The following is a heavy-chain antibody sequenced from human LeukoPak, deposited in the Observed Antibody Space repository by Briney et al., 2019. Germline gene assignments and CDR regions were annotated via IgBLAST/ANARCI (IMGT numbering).Heavy chain of an antibody. CDR3: AGVSSESSRFDP. CDR2: IYYSGSP. V-gene: IGHV4-31*03. CDR1: GGFIMSGDYY. Sequence: SQTLSLPCTVSGGFIMSGDYYWTWIRQHPGKGLEWIGYIYYSGSPYYNPSLKSRVSMSVDTSKSQFSLKLSSVSAADTAVYYCAGVSSESSRFDPWGQGTLVTVSS. J-gene: IGHJ5*02. D-gene: IGHD6-25*01.